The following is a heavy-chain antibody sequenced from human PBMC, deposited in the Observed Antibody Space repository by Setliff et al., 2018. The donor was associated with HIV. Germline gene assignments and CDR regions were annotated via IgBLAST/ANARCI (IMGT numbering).Heavy chain of an antibody. CDR2: IIPVYGTA. Sequence: ASVKVSCKASGGTFSNHAITWVRQVPGQGPEWMGGIIPVYGTANYAQKFRGRVTITADESTRTAYMELSSLRSEDPAVYYCARGDMAAADPYYYYYYMDVWGKGTPVTVSS. J-gene: IGHJ6*03. CDR1: GGTFSNHA. V-gene: IGHV1-69*13. CDR3: ARGDMAAADPYYYYYYMDV. D-gene: IGHD6-13*01.